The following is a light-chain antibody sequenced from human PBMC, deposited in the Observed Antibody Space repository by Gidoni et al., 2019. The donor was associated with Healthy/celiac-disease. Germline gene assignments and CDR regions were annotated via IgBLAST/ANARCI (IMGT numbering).Light chain of an antibody. CDR1: QSVLYSSNNKNY. V-gene: IGKV4-1*01. CDR3: QQYYSTPQT. Sequence: DIVMPQSPASLAVSLGERATINCKSSQSVLYSSNNKNYLAWYQQKPGQPPKLLIYWASTRESGVTDRFSGSGSGTDFTLTISSLQAEDVAVYYCQQYYSTPQTFGQGTKVEIK. CDR2: WAS. J-gene: IGKJ1*01.